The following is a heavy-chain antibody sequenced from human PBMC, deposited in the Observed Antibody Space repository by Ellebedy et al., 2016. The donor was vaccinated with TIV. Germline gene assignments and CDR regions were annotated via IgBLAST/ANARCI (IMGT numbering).Heavy chain of an antibody. Sequence: GESLKISXAASGFTFSSYAMHWVRQAPGKGLEWVAVISYDGSNKYYADSVKGRFTISRDNSKNTLYLQMNSLRAEDTAVYYCASPKYGDYRFDYWGQGTLVTVSS. CDR1: GFTFSSYA. CDR2: ISYDGSNK. J-gene: IGHJ4*02. D-gene: IGHD4-17*01. CDR3: ASPKYGDYRFDY. V-gene: IGHV3-30-3*01.